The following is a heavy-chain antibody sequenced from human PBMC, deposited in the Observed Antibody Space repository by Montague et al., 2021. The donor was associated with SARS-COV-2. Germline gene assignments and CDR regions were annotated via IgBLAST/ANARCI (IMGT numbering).Heavy chain of an antibody. CDR3: ARGFYLGNGDFFDY. D-gene: IGHD4-23*01. Sequence: SKTLSLTCTVSGASISGYFWCWIRQPAGEGLEWIGRLYTSGTTTYNPPFRSRVTTSVDTSKNQFSLKVNSFTAADTAVYYCARGFYLGNGDFFDYSGQGTLVTVSS. CDR1: GASISGYF. J-gene: IGHJ4*02. CDR2: LYTSGTT. V-gene: IGHV4-4*07.